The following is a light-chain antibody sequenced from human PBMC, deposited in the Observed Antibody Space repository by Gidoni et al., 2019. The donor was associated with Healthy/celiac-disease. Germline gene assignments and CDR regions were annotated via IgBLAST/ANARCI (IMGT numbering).Light chain of an antibody. CDR1: QSISSY. V-gene: IGKV1-39*01. CDR2: SAS. CDR3: QQSYSTPKFT. Sequence: DIQMNQSPSSLSASVGDRVTITCRASQSISSYLNWYQQKPGKAPKLLIYSASSLQSGVPSRFSGSGSGTDFTLTISSLQPVDFATYYCQQSYSTPKFTFGPGTKVDIK. J-gene: IGKJ3*01.